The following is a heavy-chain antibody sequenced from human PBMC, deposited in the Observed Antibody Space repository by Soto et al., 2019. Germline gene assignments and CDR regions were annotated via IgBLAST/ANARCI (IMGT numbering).Heavy chain of an antibody. CDR1: GYTFTGYY. J-gene: IGHJ4*02. CDR3: ARDLAKGGGSAGFDY. D-gene: IGHD2-15*01. V-gene: IGHV1-2*02. CDR2: INPNSGGT. Sequence: QVQLVQSGAEVKKPGASVKVSCKASGYTFTGYYMHWVRQAPGQGLAWMGWINPNSGGTKYPQKFKGRVTMTRDTSITTLNMSLTGLKSGDTAVYYCARDLAKGGGSAGFDYWGQGTLVAVSS.